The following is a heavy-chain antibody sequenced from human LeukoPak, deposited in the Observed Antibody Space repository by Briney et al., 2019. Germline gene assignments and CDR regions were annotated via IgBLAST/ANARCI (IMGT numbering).Heavy chain of an antibody. V-gene: IGHV3-7*01. CDR2: IKQDGSEK. CDR3: ARDGDYIMPPFDY. CDR1: GFTFTRYW. J-gene: IGHJ4*02. D-gene: IGHD4-17*01. Sequence: GGSLRLSCVASGFTFTRYWMSWVRQAPGKGLEWVANIKQDGSEKHYVDSVKGRFTISRDNARNSVYLQMNSLSDDDTAVYYCARDGDYIMPPFDYWGQGILVTVSS.